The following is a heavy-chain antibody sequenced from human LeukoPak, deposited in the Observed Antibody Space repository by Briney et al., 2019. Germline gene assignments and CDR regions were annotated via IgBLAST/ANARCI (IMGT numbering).Heavy chain of an antibody. Sequence: PSETLSLTCTVSGGSISSGDYYWSWIRQPPGKGLEWIGYIYYSGSTYYNPSLKSRVTISVDTSKNQFSLKLSSVTAADTAVYYCARDGGGGEDYYYYYYMDVWGKGTTVTVSS. CDR2: IYYSGST. D-gene: IGHD2-21*01. CDR3: ARDGGGGEDYYYYYYMDV. CDR1: GGSISSGDYY. V-gene: IGHV4-30-4*08. J-gene: IGHJ6*03.